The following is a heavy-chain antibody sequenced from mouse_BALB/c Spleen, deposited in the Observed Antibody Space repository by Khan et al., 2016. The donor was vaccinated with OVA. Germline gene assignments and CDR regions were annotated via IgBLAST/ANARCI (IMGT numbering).Heavy chain of an antibody. V-gene: IGHV14-3*02. Sequence: EVQLQQSGAELVKPGASVKLSCTASGFNIKDTYLHWVKQRPERGLEWIGRIAPANGNTQYDPKFQGKATITSDPSSNTSYLQLNSLTSEDTAVYYCARPSYDPRDFEVWGAGTTGTVSS. D-gene: IGHD2-3*01. J-gene: IGHJ1*01. CDR3: ARPSYDPRDFEV. CDR1: GFNIKDTY. CDR2: IAPANGNT.